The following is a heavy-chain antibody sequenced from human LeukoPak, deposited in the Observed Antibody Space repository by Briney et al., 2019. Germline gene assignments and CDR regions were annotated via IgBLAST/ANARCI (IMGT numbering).Heavy chain of an antibody. CDR3: ARDSEDQLLPDY. CDR2: ISSSSSYI. D-gene: IGHD2-2*01. J-gene: IGHJ4*02. CDR1: GFTFSSYA. Sequence: GGSLRLSCAASGFTFSSYAMSWVRRAPGKGLEWVSSISSSSSYIYYADSVKGRFTISRDNAKNSLYLQMNSPRAEDTAVYYCARDSEDQLLPDYWGQGTLVTVSS. V-gene: IGHV3-21*01.